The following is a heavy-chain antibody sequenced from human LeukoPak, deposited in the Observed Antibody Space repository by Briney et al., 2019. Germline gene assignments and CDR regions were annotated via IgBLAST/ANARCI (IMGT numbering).Heavy chain of an antibody. D-gene: IGHD3-10*01. Sequence: GGSLRLSCTASGFTFSSYAMSWVRQAPGKGLEWVAAISGSGGSTYYADSVKGRFTISRDNSKNTLYLQMNSLRAEDTAVYYCTKGNRGWFEADWSDPWGQGTLVTVSS. V-gene: IGHV3-23*01. CDR2: ISGSGGST. CDR3: TKGNRGWFEADWSDP. CDR1: GFTFSSYA. J-gene: IGHJ5*02.